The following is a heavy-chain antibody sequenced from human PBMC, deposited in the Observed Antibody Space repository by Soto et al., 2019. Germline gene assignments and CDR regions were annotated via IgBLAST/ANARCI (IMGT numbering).Heavy chain of an antibody. D-gene: IGHD6-6*01. J-gene: IGHJ5*02. CDR2: IIPIFSTA. Sequence: QVQLVQSGAEVKKPGSSVKVSCKASGGTFSSYAISWVRQAPGQGLEWMGVIIPIFSTANYAQKFQGIVTITADESTSTDYKELSSLSSEDTAVYYWTRGSRIATRPYWFHPWGQGTLVTVSS. V-gene: IGHV1-69*01. CDR1: GGTFSSYA. CDR3: TRGSRIATRPYWFHP.